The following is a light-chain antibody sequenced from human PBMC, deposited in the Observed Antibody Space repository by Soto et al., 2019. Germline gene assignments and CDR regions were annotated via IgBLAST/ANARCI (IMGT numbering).Light chain of an antibody. V-gene: IGKV1-12*01. J-gene: IGKJ4*01. Sequence: DIHVTQSPSSVSASVGDRVTITCRASQAITSWLAWYQQKRGRAPKLLIYSASSLQSGAPSRFTGSGSGTDVTLTITSLQPDDAAVYYCQQTRSFPLTFGGGTKVEI. CDR3: QQTRSFPLT. CDR1: QAITSW. CDR2: SAS.